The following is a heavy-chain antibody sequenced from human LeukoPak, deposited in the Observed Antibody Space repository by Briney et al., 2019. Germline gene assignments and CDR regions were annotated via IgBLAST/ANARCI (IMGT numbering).Heavy chain of an antibody. V-gene: IGHV4-61*08. CDR1: GASVSSSGYY. CDR2: IYHSGST. Sequence: SETLSLTCPVSGASVSSSGYYWSWIRQPPGKGLEWIGYIYHSGSTNYNPSLKSRVTISVDTSKNQFSLKLSSVTAADTAVYYCARGRWVLRFLEWGNYYFDYWGQGTLVTVSS. CDR3: ARGRWVLRFLEWGNYYFDY. D-gene: IGHD3-3*01. J-gene: IGHJ4*02.